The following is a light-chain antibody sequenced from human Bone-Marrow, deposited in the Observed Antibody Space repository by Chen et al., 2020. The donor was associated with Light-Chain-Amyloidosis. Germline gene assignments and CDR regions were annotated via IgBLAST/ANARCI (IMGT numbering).Light chain of an antibody. Sequence: VMPQPPPTLSVSPGERASLSCRASQSVTANLAWYQQKAGQAPRLLIYGASTRAIGVPARFSGSGSGKEVTLTISSLQSEDFAVYYCQQYNDWPPRYTFGQGTKLEIK. CDR2: GAS. CDR1: QSVTAN. J-gene: IGKJ2*01. V-gene: IGKV3-15*01. CDR3: QQYNDWPPRYT.